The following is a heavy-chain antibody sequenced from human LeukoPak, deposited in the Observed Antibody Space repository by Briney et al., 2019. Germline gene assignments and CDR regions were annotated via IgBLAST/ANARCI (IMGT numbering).Heavy chain of an antibody. J-gene: IGHJ4*02. CDR3: ARGLGEGYPDS. Sequence: SETLSLNCAVHGGSFNGFYWTWMRQAPGKGPEWIGEINHSRGTSYTASLWSRVTISQDTSKNQFSLKLTSVTAADTAVYYCARGLGEGYPDSWGQGTLVIVSS. V-gene: IGHV4-34*01. CDR2: INHSRGT. CDR1: GGSFNGFY. D-gene: IGHD5-24*01.